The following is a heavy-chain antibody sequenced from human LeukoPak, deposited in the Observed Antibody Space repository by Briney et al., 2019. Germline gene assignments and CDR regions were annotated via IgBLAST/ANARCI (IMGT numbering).Heavy chain of an antibody. D-gene: IGHD2-21*01. CDR1: GGSISSYY. J-gene: IGHJ2*01. Sequence: SETVSLTCSVSGGSISSYYWSWIRQPPGKGLEWIGYIYYSGSTNYNPSLKSRVTISVDTSKNQFSLKLSSVTAADTAVYYCARSSVIPYWYFDLWGRGTLVTVSS. CDR2: IYYSGST. CDR3: ARSSVIPYWYFDL. V-gene: IGHV4-59*01.